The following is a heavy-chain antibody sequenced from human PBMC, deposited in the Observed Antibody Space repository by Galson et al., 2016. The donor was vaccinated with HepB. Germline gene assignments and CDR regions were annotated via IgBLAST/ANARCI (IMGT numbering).Heavy chain of an antibody. V-gene: IGHV1-69*13. CDR1: GGTFNNYG. Sequence: SVKVSCKASGGTFNNYGISWVRQAPGQGLEWMGGIIPIFGTANYTQRVQGRVTITADESTSTVYMELSRLSSEDTAVYFCASNPYYYDYMDGWGKGTTVTVSS. CDR3: ASNPYYYDYMDG. CDR2: IIPIFGTA. J-gene: IGHJ6*03.